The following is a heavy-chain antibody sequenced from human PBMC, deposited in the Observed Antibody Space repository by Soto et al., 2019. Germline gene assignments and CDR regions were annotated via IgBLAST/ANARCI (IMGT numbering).Heavy chain of an antibody. Sequence: SETLSLTCTVSGGSMSPYYWSWIRQPPGRGLEYIGYIYYTGSTSYNPSLKSRVTISVDTSKNQFFLKLSSVTAADTAVYYCARHPYYDTLTGYSTFDPWGQGTLVTVS. CDR3: ARHPYYDTLTGYSTFDP. V-gene: IGHV4-59*08. CDR2: IYYTGST. CDR1: GGSMSPYY. J-gene: IGHJ5*02. D-gene: IGHD3-9*01.